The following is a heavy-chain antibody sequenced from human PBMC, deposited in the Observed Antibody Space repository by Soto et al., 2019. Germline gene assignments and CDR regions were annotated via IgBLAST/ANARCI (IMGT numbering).Heavy chain of an antibody. CDR2: ISWNSGSI. Sequence: GGSLRLSCAASGFTFDDYAMHWVRQAPGKGLEWVSGISWNSGSIGYADSVKGRFTISRDNAKNSLYLQMNSLRAEDTALYYCAKGHGSGWHFSSFDFDYWGQGTLVTVSS. D-gene: IGHD6-19*01. J-gene: IGHJ4*02. CDR1: GFTFDDYA. CDR3: AKGHGSGWHFSSFDFDY. V-gene: IGHV3-9*01.